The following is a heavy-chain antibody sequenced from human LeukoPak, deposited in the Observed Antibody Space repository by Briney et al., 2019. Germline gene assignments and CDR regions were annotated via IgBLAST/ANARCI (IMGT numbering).Heavy chain of an antibody. CDR3: AKPLWYLVAGPFDY. D-gene: IGHD6-19*01. V-gene: IGHV3-23*01. J-gene: IGHJ4*02. CDR2: IGGSGGDT. Sequence: GGSLRLSCAASGFTFSSHAMIWVRQAPGKGLEWVSIIGGSGGDTYYADSVKGRFTISRDNSKNTLYLQMNSLRAEDTAVYYCAKPLWYLVAGPFDYWGQGTLVTVSS. CDR1: GFTFSSHA.